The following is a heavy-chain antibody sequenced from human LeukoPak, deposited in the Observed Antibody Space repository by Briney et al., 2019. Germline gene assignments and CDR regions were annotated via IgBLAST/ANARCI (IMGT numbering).Heavy chain of an antibody. D-gene: IGHD3-3*01. CDR1: GGSISSGSYY. V-gene: IGHV4-61*02. J-gene: IGHJ6*03. CDR3: ARGFGGSYYYYMDV. CDR2: IYTSGST. Sequence: PSETLSLTCTVSGGSISSGSYYWGWLRPPAGKGLEWIGRIYTSGSTNYNPSLKSRVTISVDTSKNQFSLKLSSVTAADTAVYYCARGFGGSYYYYMDVWGKGTTVTVSS.